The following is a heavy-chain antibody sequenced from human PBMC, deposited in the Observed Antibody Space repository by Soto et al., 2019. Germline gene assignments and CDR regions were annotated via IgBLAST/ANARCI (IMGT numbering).Heavy chain of an antibody. CDR3: ASEFDPTILDV. CDR2: AYYRSQWYI. J-gene: IGHJ6*01. Sequence: PSQTLALTCVISGDSVSTDTSAWNWIRQSQSRSLEWLGRAYYRSQWYIDFAGSVKSRLTINPDTSKNEVSLHLKSVTPEDTAIYYCASEFDPTILDVWAPGSTVTVSS. D-gene: IGHD3-3*01. V-gene: IGHV6-1*01. CDR1: GDSVSTDTSA.